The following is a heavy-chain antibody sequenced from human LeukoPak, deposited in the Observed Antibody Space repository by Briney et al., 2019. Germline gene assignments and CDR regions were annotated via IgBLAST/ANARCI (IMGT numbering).Heavy chain of an antibody. J-gene: IGHJ6*01. CDR1: GGSISSGDYY. D-gene: IGHD1-7*01. CDR3: ARAYLELRAAYYYGMDV. CDR2: IYYSGST. V-gene: IGHV4-31*03. Sequence: SETLSLTCTVSGGSISSGDYYWSWIRQHPGKGLECIGYIYYSGSTYYNPSLKSRATISLDTSKKQFSLKLSSVTAADTAVYYCARAYLELRAAYYYGMDVWGQGTTVTVSS.